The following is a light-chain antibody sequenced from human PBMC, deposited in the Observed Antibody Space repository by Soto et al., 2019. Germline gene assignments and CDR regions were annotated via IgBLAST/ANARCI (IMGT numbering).Light chain of an antibody. V-gene: IGKV1-39*01. J-gene: IGKJ3*01. Sequence: DVQLTQSPSSLSASVGDRVTITCRTSQTVRGNLHWYQQKPGKAPNLLIYVSSNLQDGVPSRFRGGGSGRDFTLTITSLQPEDFATYYCQQSYGASFTFGPGTRVDI. CDR3: QQSYGASFT. CDR1: QTVRGN. CDR2: VSS.